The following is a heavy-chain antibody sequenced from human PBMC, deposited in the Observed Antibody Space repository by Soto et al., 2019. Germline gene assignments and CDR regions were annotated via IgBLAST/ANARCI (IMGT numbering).Heavy chain of an antibody. J-gene: IGHJ4*02. Sequence: GGSLRLSCAASGFTFSSYAMSWVRQAPGKGLEWVSAISGSGGSTYYADSVKGRFTISRDNSKNTLYLQMNSLRAEDTAVYYCAKSRSPYCSGGSREDYYFDYWGQGTLVTVSS. CDR1: GFTFSSYA. D-gene: IGHD2-15*01. V-gene: IGHV3-23*01. CDR2: ISGSGGST. CDR3: AKSRSPYCSGGSREDYYFDY.